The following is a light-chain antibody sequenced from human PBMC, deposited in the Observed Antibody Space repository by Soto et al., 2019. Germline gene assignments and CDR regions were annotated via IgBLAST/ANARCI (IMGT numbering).Light chain of an antibody. J-gene: IGKJ4*01. V-gene: IGKV3-11*01. CDR3: QQRSNWLT. CDR2: NAS. CDR1: QDIDIH. Sequence: EIVLTQSPGTLSLSPGERATLSCRASQDIDIHLAWYQHKPGQAPRLLIYNASNRPAGIPVRFSGSGSGTDFTLTISSLEPEDFEVYYCQQRSNWLTFGGGTKVEIK.